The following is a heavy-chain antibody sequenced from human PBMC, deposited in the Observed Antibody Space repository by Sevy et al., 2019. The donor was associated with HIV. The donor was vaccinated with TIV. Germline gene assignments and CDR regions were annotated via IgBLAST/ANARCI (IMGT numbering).Heavy chain of an antibody. CDR3: AKGLWNYCDY. V-gene: IGHV3-30*02. D-gene: IGHD2-21*01. CDR2: IRYDGSNK. CDR1: GFTFSSYG. Sequence: GGSLRLSCAASGFTFSSYGMHWVRQAPGKGLEWVSFIRYDGSNKYYADSVKGRFTISRDNSKNTLYLQMNSLRAEDTAVYYCAKGLWNYCDYWGQGTLVTVSS. J-gene: IGHJ4*02.